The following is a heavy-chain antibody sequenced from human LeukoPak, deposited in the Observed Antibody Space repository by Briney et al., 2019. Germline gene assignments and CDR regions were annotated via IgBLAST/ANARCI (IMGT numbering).Heavy chain of an antibody. CDR3: ARRPNWGSAGAFDF. V-gene: IGHV2-5*02. J-gene: IGHJ3*01. CDR1: GFSLSTSGVG. Sequence: SGPTLVKPTQTLTLTCTFSGFSLSTSGVGVGWIRQPPGKALGWPALIYWDGDNHYSPSLKSRLTIAKATSKNQVVLTMTNMDPVDTATYYCARRPNWGSAGAFDFWGQGTMLTVSS. CDR2: IYWDGDN. D-gene: IGHD7-27*01.